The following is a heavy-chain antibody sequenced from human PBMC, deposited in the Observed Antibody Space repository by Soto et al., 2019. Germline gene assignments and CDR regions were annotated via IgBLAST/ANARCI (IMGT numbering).Heavy chain of an antibody. V-gene: IGHV3-30*18. D-gene: IGHD5-18*01. J-gene: IGHJ4*02. CDR1: GFTFNNYG. CDR2: ISNDGDDK. CDR3: AKEGIELWSAFDY. Sequence: QVQLVESGGGVVQPGRSLRLSCAASGFTFNNYGIHWVRQAPGKGLEWVAVISNDGDDKYYADSGKGRFTISRDNSRNTLYLQMNSLRPEDTAMYYCAKEGIELWSAFDYWGQGTLVTVSS.